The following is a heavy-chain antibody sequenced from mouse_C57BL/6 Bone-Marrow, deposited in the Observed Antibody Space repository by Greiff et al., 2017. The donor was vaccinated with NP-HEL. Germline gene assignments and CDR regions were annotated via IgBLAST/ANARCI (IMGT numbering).Heavy chain of an antibody. V-gene: IGHV14-4*01. CDR3: TTGGSSPYAMDY. CDR2: IDPENGDT. J-gene: IGHJ4*01. D-gene: IGHD1-1*01. Sequence: VQLQQPGAELVRPGASVKLSCTVSGFNITDDYMHWVKQRPEQGLEWIGWIDPENGDTDYASKFQGKATLTADTSSNTAYLQLSSLTSEDTAVDYCTTGGSSPYAMDYWGQGTSVTVSS. CDR1: GFNITDDY.